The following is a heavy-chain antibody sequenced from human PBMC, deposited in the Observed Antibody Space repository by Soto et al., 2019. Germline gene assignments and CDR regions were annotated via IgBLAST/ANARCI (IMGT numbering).Heavy chain of an antibody. Sequence: GGSLRLSCAASGFTFSSSAMSWVRQAPGKVLEWVSAISGSGGSTYYADSVKGRFTISRDNSKNTLYLQMNILRADDTDVYYCAKDTQYVTPDYFDYWGQGTLVTVSS. J-gene: IGHJ4*02. D-gene: IGHD2-21*02. CDR2: ISGSGGST. CDR3: AKDTQYVTPDYFDY. CDR1: GFTFSSSA. V-gene: IGHV3-23*01.